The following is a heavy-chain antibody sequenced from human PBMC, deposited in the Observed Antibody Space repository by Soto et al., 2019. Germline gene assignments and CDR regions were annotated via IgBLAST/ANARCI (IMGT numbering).Heavy chain of an antibody. CDR3: AKGPEGYVVSSLDS. CDR1: GFRFSDFA. J-gene: IGHJ4*02. Sequence: EVQLLESGGGFVQPGGSLRLSCAASGFRFSDFAMTWVRQAPGRGLEWVSEITGTASSTYYADSVKGRFTISRDNSKNTLYLQINSLRAEDTAIYYCAKGPEGYVVSSLDSWGQGTLVTVSS. D-gene: IGHD5-12*01. CDR2: ITGTASST. V-gene: IGHV3-23*01.